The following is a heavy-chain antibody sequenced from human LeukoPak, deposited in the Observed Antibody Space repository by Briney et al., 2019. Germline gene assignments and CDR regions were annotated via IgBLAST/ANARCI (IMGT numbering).Heavy chain of an antibody. CDR3: AREDYVGGLWIDS. J-gene: IGHJ5*01. CDR2: IKQDGSEK. CDR1: GFTFSSHW. V-gene: IGHV3-7*01. Sequence: GGSLRLSCAASGFTFSSHWMTWVLQAPGKGLEWVANIKQDGSEKYSVDSVKGRFTISRENAKNSLYLQMNSLRAEDTAVYYCAREDYVGGLWIDSWGQGTLVTVSS. D-gene: IGHD3-16*01.